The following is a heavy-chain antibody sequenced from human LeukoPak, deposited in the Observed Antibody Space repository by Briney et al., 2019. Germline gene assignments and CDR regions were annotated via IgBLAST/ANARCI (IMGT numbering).Heavy chain of an antibody. CDR3: ARGHGSGYTNWFDP. V-gene: IGHV1-46*01. CDR1: GYTFTSYS. Sequence: ASVKVSCKASGYTFTSYSMHWVRQAPGQGLEWMGIINPSGNSAGYAQKFQGRVTMTRDMSASTVYMELSSLRFEDTAVCYCARGHGSGYTNWFDPWGQGTLVTVSS. D-gene: IGHD3-10*01. J-gene: IGHJ5*02. CDR2: INPSGNSA.